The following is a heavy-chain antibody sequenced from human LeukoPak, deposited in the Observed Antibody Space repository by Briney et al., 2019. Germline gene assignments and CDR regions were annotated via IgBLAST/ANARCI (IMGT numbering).Heavy chain of an antibody. D-gene: IGHD2-2*01. J-gene: IGHJ3*02. V-gene: IGHV4-4*09. CDR3: ARTLVEPTATDAFDI. CDR2: IYTSGTT. Sequence: SETLSLTCNVSGGSISSFYLSWIRQPPGKGLEWIGYIYTSGTTKYNPSLKSRLTMSVDTSNSQFLLKLSSVTAADTAVYFCARTLVEPTATDAFDIWGQGTMVTVSS. CDR1: GGSISSFY.